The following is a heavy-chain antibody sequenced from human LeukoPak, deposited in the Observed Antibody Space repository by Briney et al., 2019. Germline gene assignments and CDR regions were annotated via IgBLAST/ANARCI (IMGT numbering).Heavy chain of an antibody. V-gene: IGHV3-23*01. Sequence: PGGSLRLSCAASGFTFSSYAMSWVRQAPGKGLEWVSAISGSGGSTYYADSVKGRFTISRDNSKNTLYLQMNSLRAEDTAVYYCAKHLARIVGATDAFDIWGQGTMVTVSS. CDR3: AKHLARIVGATDAFDI. CDR2: ISGSGGST. CDR1: GFTFSSYA. D-gene: IGHD1-26*01. J-gene: IGHJ3*02.